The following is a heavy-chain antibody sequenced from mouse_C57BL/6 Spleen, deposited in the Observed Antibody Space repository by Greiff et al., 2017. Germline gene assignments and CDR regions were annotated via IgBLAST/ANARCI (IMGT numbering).Heavy chain of an antibody. CDR1: GYTFTSYW. CDR3: AIGSSYYYGSSYFDY. V-gene: IGHV1-74*01. D-gene: IGHD1-1*01. J-gene: IGHJ2*01. CDR2: IHPSDSDT. Sequence: QVQLKQPGAELVKPGASVKVSCKASGYTFTSYWMHWVKQRPGQGLEWIGRIHPSDSDTNYNQKFKGKATLTVDKSSSTAYMQLSSLTSEDSAVYYCAIGSSYYYGSSYFDYWGQGTTLTVSS.